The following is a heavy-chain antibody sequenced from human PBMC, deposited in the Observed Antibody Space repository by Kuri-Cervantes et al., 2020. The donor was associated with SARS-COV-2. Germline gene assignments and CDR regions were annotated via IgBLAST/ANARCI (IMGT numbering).Heavy chain of an antibody. CDR3: ARIALGELSTFEY. CDR1: GYSISSSNW. D-gene: IGHD3-10*01. Sequence: LRLSCAVSGYSISSSNWWGWIRQPPGKGLAWIGYIYYSGSTYYNPSLKSRVTISVDTSKNQFSLRLTSVTAADTAVYYCARIALGELSTFEYWGQGALVTVSS. V-gene: IGHV4-28*01. J-gene: IGHJ4*02. CDR2: IYYSGST.